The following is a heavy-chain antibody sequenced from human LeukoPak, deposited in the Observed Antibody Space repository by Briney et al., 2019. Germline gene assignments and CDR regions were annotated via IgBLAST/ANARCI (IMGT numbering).Heavy chain of an antibody. J-gene: IGHJ4*02. Sequence: KPGQSLKISCRASGYSFSNYWIGWVRQMSGKGLEWMGIIYPGDSDTRYSPSFQGQVTISADKSISTAYLQWSSLKASDTAMYYCARLEDIVSGIDYWGQGTPVTVSS. CDR1: GYSFSNYW. CDR2: IYPGDSDT. D-gene: IGHD5/OR15-5a*01. V-gene: IGHV5-51*01. CDR3: ARLEDIVSGIDY.